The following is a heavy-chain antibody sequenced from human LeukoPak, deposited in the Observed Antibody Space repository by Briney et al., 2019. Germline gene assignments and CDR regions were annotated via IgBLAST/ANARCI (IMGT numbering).Heavy chain of an antibody. CDR2: ISYDGSSE. Sequence: GGSLRLSCAVSGFTFSSYWMSWVRQAPGKGLEWVALISYDGSSEYYAGSVKGRFTISRDNSKITVYLQMNSLKAEDTAVYYCAKELYNYGDYGAEGLDVGGQGTTVTVS. CDR3: AKELYNYGDYGAEGLDV. D-gene: IGHD4-17*01. V-gene: IGHV3-30*18. CDR1: GFTFSSYW. J-gene: IGHJ6*02.